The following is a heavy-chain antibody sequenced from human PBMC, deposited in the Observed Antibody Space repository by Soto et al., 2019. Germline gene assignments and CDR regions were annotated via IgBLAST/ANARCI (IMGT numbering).Heavy chain of an antibody. CDR3: ARVRHYYDSSGYFYYYYGMDV. Sequence: SETLSLTCTVSGGSISSGGYYWSWIRQHPGKGLEWIGYIYYSGSTYYNPSLKSRVTISVDTSKNQFSLKLSSVTAADTAVYYCARVRHYYDSSGYFYYYYGMDVWGQGTTVT. D-gene: IGHD3-22*01. CDR1: GGSISSGGYY. CDR2: IYYSGST. V-gene: IGHV4-31*03. J-gene: IGHJ6*02.